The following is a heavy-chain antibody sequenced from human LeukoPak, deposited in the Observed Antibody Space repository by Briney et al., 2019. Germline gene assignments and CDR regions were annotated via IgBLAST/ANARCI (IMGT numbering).Heavy chain of an antibody. CDR1: GFTFSSYW. V-gene: IGHV3-7*01. CDR3: ARDLSVGWELLPFGYYYYMDV. D-gene: IGHD1-26*01. J-gene: IGHJ6*03. CDR2: IKQDGSEK. Sequence: GGSLRLSCAASGFTFSSYWMSWVRQAPGKGLEWVANIKQDGSEKYYVDSVKGRFTISRDNAKNSLYLQMNSLRAEDTAVYYCARDLSVGWELLPFGYYYYMDVWGKGTTVTVSS.